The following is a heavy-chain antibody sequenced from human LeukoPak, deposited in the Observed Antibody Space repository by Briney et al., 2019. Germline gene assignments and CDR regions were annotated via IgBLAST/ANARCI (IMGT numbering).Heavy chain of an antibody. CDR1: GGSISSYY. CDR3: ARVTIAAAGHFDY. CDR2: IYYSGST. Sequence: SETLSLTCTVSGGSISSYYWSWIRQPPGKGLEWIGYIYYSGSTNYNPSLKSQVTISVDTSKNQFSLKLSSVTAADTAVYYCARVTIAAAGHFDYWGQGTQVTVSS. V-gene: IGHV4-59*01. J-gene: IGHJ4*02. D-gene: IGHD6-13*01.